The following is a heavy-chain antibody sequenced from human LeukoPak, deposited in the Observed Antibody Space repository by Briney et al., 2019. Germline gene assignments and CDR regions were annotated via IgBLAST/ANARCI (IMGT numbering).Heavy chain of an antibody. CDR1: GGSISTDNCY. V-gene: IGHV4-39*07. CDR2: IYYNGNT. Sequence: PSETLSLTCTVSGGSISTDNCYWGWIRQPPGKGLEWIGSIYYNGNTYYNPSLKSRVTISVDTSKNQFSLKVNSVTAADTAVYYCARAWTAAAGISKDDAFDIWGQGTMVTVSS. J-gene: IGHJ3*02. D-gene: IGHD6-13*01. CDR3: ARAWTAAAGISKDDAFDI.